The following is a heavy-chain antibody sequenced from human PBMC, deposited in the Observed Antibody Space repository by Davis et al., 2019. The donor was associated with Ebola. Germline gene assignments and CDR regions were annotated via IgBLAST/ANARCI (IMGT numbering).Heavy chain of an antibody. D-gene: IGHD2-15*01. Sequence: ASVQVSCKASGYTFTGYYMHWVRQAPGQGLEWMGWINPNSGGTNYAQKFQGWVTMTRDTSISTAYMELSRLRSDDTAVYYCAREGYCSGGSCYHFDYWGQGTLVTVSS. J-gene: IGHJ4*02. CDR3: AREGYCSGGSCYHFDY. CDR1: GYTFTGYY. CDR2: INPNSGGT. V-gene: IGHV1-2*04.